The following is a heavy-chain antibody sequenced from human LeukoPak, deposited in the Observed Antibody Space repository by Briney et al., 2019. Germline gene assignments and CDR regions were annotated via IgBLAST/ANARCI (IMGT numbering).Heavy chain of an antibody. J-gene: IGHJ4*02. CDR3: ARVPRPDINGYCSNGVCYKAGFDY. CDR1: EYSFNNYW. D-gene: IGHD2-8*01. V-gene: IGHV5-51*01. Sequence: GESLKICCEGSEYSFNNYWIGRGRQLPGKRLEWVWIIYPGDSDTRYSPSFQGQVTISVDKAISTAYLQWGSLKASDTAMYYCARVPRPDINGYCSNGVCYKAGFDYWGQGTLVTVSS. CDR2: IYPGDSDT.